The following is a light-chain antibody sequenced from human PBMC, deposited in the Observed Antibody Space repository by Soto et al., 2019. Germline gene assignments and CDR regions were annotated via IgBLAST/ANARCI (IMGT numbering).Light chain of an antibody. CDR2: NIN. CDR1: RSNIGSNT. Sequence: QSVLTQAPSVSGTPGQRVTISCSGSRSNIGSNTVNWYQQLPGTAPKLLIFNINQRPSGVPDRFSGSKSGTSASLAISGLQSEDEADYYCAAWDDSLNGSLVFGRGTKLTVL. V-gene: IGLV1-44*01. J-gene: IGLJ2*01. CDR3: AAWDDSLNGSLV.